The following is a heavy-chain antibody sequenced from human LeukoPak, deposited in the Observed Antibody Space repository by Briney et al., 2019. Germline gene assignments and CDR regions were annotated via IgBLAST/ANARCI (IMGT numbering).Heavy chain of an antibody. CDR2: ISGSGGTT. CDR3: AKDSTYYYGSGSDY. Sequence: GGSLRLSCAASGFTFSIYAMSWVRQAPGKGLEWVSAISGSGGTTYYADSVKGRFTISRDNSKNTLYLQMNSLRAEDTAVYYCAKDSTYYYGSGSDYWGQGTLVTVSS. V-gene: IGHV3-23*01. CDR1: GFTFSIYA. D-gene: IGHD3-10*01. J-gene: IGHJ4*02.